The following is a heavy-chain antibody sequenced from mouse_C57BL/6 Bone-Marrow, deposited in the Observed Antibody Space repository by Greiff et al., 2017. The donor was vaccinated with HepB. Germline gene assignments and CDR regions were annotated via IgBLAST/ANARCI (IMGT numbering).Heavy chain of an antibody. CDR1: GYTFTDYE. Sequence: VQLQQSGAELVRPGASVTLSCKASGYTFTDYEMHWVKQTPVHGLEWIGAIDPETGGTAYNQKFKGKAILTADKSSSTAYMELRSLTSEDSAVYYCTRGYYVFDYWGQGTTLTVSS. D-gene: IGHD2-3*01. CDR2: IDPETGGT. J-gene: IGHJ2*01. V-gene: IGHV1-15*01. CDR3: TRGYYVFDY.